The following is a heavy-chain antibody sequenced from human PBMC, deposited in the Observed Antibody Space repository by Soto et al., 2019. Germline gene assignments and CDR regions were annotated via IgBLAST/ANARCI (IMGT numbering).Heavy chain of an antibody. D-gene: IGHD2-2*02. Sequence: GGSLRLYCAASGFTFSSYGMHWVRQAPGRGLEWVAVISYDGSNNYYADSVKGRFTISRDNSKNTLYLQMNSLRAEDTAVYYCAKEARTPAAIGEYYHYYGMDVWGQGTTVTVLL. CDR1: GFTFSSYG. V-gene: IGHV3-30*18. CDR3: AKEARTPAAIGEYYHYYGMDV. J-gene: IGHJ6*02. CDR2: ISYDGSNN.